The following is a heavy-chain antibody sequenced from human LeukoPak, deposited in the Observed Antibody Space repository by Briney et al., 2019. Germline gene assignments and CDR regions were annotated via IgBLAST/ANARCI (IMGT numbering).Heavy chain of an antibody. CDR2: LTGSGGNT. Sequence: GGSLRLSCAASGFTFSSYAMTWVPRAPGKGLEGVSGLTGSGGNTYYADSVKGRFTISRDNSKNTLSLQMNSLRAEDAAVYYCVKFRGIQHYNYHMDVWGKGTTVTVSS. J-gene: IGHJ6*03. D-gene: IGHD3-10*01. V-gene: IGHV3-23*01. CDR1: GFTFSSYA. CDR3: VKFRGIQHYNYHMDV.